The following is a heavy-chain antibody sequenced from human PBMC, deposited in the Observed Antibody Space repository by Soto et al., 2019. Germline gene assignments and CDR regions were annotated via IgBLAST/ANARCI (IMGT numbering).Heavy chain of an antibody. D-gene: IGHD2-21*01. Sequence: SGPTLVNPTQTLTLTCTFSGFLLSTSGVGVGWIRQPPGKALEWLALIYWDDDKRYSPSLKSRLTITKDTSKNQVVLTMTNMDPVDTATYYCALTHMAYDAFDIWGQGTMVTVSS. CDR2: IYWDDDK. CDR3: ALTHMAYDAFDI. CDR1: GFLLSTSGVG. J-gene: IGHJ3*02. V-gene: IGHV2-5*02.